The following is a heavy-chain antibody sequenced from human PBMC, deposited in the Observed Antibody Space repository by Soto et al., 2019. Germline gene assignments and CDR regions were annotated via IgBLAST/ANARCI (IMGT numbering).Heavy chain of an antibody. CDR2: VSAYNRNT. Sequence: QVQLVQSGPEVKKPGASVKVSCKGSGYTFSNYGVTWVRQAPGQGLERLGWVSAYNRNTDYAQKFEDRATMTIDTSTNTAYLDLRGLTPDDTAVYYGARERRWEPLLYWGQGTL. J-gene: IGHJ4*02. CDR3: ARERRWEPLLY. D-gene: IGHD1-26*01. CDR1: GYTFSNYG. V-gene: IGHV1-18*01.